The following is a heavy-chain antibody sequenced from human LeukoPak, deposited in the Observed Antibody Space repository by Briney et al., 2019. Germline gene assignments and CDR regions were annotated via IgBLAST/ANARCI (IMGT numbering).Heavy chain of an antibody. J-gene: IGHJ3*02. CDR2: TSSSSSYI. V-gene: IGHV3-21*01. CDR1: GFTFSSYT. CDR3: ARAVTYYYSSSAYFADAFDI. D-gene: IGHD3-22*01. Sequence: GGSLRLSCAAPGFTFSSYTMNWVRQAPGKGLEWVSSTSSSSSYIHYADSVKGRFTISRDNANNSLFLQMNSLRAEDTAVYYCARAVTYYYSSSAYFADAFDIWGQGTMVTVSS.